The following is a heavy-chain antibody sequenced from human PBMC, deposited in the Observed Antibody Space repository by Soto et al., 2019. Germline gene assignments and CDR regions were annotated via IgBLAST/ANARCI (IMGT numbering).Heavy chain of an antibody. J-gene: IGHJ4*02. CDR1: EITLNIYW. D-gene: IGHD3-10*01. V-gene: IGHV3-74*01. CDR2: INPESTTL. CDR3: TKDTFGAWDY. Sequence: XGSLRLSCTASEITLNIYWMHWIRQAPGKGLVWVSRINPESTTLTYADSVTGRFTISRDSAKNTLYLQMNGLSAEDTAIYYCTKDTFGAWDYWGQGPLATVSS.